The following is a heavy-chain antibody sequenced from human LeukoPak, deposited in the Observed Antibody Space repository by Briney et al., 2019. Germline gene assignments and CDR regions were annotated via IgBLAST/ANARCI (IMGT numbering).Heavy chain of an antibody. CDR2: IDSSSGTI. CDR1: GFTFSDYS. CDR3: ARDPPRRYDY. D-gene: IGHD1-14*01. J-gene: IGHJ4*02. Sequence: GGSLRLSCAASGFTFSDYSMNWVRQAPGKGLEWISYIDSSSGTIYYADSVKGRSTISRDNAKNSLYLQMNSLRAEDTAVYYCARDPPRRYDYWGQGTLVTVSS. V-gene: IGHV3-48*01.